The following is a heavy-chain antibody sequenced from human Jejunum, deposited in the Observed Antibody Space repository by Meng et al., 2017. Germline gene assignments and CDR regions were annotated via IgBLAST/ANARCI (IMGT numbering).Heavy chain of an antibody. CDR3: TRGHLFNWNFIDI. D-gene: IGHD1-7*01. V-gene: IGHV3-30-3*01. J-gene: IGHJ4*02. CDR1: GFTFNRYG. Sequence: VQLVESGGGVVQSGQSLTLSCAGSGFTFNRYGLHWGRQAPGKGLEWVAVISHDGIKNYYADSVKGRFTISRDNSRNTVSLQMDSLRVEDTAMYYCTRGHLFNWNFIDIWGQGTLVTVSS. CDR2: ISHDGIKN.